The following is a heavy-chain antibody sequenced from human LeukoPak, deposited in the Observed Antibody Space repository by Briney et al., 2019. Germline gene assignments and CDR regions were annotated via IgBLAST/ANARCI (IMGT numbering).Heavy chain of an antibody. Sequence: QPGGSLRLSCATSGFTFSPYWMNWVRQAPGKGLEWVANVNPDGSETYYLDSVKGRFTISRDNVRNSLYLLMNSLRAEDTAVYYCGRWGIEAAIDYWGQGTLVTVSS. CDR1: GFTFSPYW. J-gene: IGHJ4*02. V-gene: IGHV3-7*01. CDR3: GRWGIEAAIDY. CDR2: VNPDGSET. D-gene: IGHD2-2*01.